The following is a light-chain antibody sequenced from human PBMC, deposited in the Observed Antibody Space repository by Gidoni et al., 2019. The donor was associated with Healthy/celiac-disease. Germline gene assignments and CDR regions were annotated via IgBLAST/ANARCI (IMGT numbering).Light chain of an antibody. V-gene: IGLV2-14*01. CDR3: SSYTISSTRV. Sequence: QSALTQPASASGSPGQSITISCTGTSSDVGGYNYVSWYQQHPGKAPKLMLYEVSNRPSGVSNRFSGSKSGNTASLTISGLQAEDEADYYCSSYTISSTRVFGTGTKVTVL. J-gene: IGLJ1*01. CDR2: EVS. CDR1: SSDVGGYNY.